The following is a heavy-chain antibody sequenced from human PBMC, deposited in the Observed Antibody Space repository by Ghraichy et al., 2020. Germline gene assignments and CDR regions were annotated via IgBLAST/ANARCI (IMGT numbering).Heavy chain of an antibody. CDR2: MIAVFGTA. Sequence: AVKVSCKASGDTFSSYAISWVRQAPGQGLEWMGGMIAVFGTATYGQKFQGRATITADESTSTSYMELTDLTSEDTAVYYCARDQGDYSDRYYFYNMEVWGLGTTVTVSS. CDR1: GDTFSSYA. CDR3: ARDQGDYSDRYYFYNMEV. D-gene: IGHD4-17*01. J-gene: IGHJ6*02. V-gene: IGHV1-69*13.